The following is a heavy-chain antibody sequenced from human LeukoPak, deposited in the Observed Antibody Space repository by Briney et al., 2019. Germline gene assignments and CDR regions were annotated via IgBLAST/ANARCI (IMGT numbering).Heavy chain of an antibody. D-gene: IGHD3-10*01. Sequence: GGSLRLSCAASGFTFSSHEMNWVRQAPGKGLEWVSYISSSGSTIYYADSVKGRFTISRDNAKNSLYLQMNSLRAEDTAVYYCARLLWFGESENWFDPWGQGTLVTVSS. J-gene: IGHJ5*02. CDR1: GFTFSSHE. CDR3: ARLLWFGESENWFDP. CDR2: ISSSGSTI. V-gene: IGHV3-48*03.